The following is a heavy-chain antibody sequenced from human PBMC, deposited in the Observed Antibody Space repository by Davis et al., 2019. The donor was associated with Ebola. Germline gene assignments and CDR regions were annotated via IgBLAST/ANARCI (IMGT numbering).Heavy chain of an antibody. V-gene: IGHV3-48*02. J-gene: IGHJ1*01. CDR3: ARDPPYQLPLPWYFQH. CDR2: ISSSSSTI. D-gene: IGHD2-2*01. Sequence: GESLKISCAASGFTFSSYSMNWVRQAPGKGLEWVSYISSSSSTIYYADSVKGRFTISRDNAKNSLYLQMNSLRDEDTAVYYCARDPPYQLPLPWYFQHWGQGTLVTVSS. CDR1: GFTFSSYS.